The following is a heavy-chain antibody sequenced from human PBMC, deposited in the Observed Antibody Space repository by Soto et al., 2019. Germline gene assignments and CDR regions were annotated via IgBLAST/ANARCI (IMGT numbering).Heavy chain of an antibody. CDR1: GFTFSSYA. CDR3: AKVEGDGVHDSYYFDY. D-gene: IGHD3-3*01. J-gene: IGHJ4*02. Sequence: GGSLRLSCAASGFTFSSYAMSWVRQAPGKGLEWVSAISGSGGSTYYADSVKGRFTISRDNSKNTLYLQMNSLRAEDTDVYYCAKVEGDGVHDSYYFDYWGQAKLVNVS. CDR2: ISGSGGST. V-gene: IGHV3-23*01.